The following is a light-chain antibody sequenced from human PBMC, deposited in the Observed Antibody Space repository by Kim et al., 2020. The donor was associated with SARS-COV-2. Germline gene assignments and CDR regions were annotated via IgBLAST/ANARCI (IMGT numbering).Light chain of an antibody. CDR2: RDD. V-gene: IGLV3-1*01. J-gene: IGLJ1*01. Sequence: SYELTQPPSVSVSPGQTISISCSGDDLGEKYAAWYQQRPGQSPVLVIYRDDKRPSGIPERFSGSNSGNTATLTISEAQAMDEADYYCQAWDTSTYVFGPGTKVTVL. CDR1: DLGEKY. CDR3: QAWDTSTYV.